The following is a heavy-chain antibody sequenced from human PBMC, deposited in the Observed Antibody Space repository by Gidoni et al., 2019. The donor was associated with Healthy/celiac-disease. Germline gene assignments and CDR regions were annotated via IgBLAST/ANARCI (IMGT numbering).Heavy chain of an antibody. Sequence: EVQLVESGGGLVKPGGSLRLSCAASGFTFSNAWMNWVRQAPGKGLEWVGRIKSKTDGGTTDYAAPVKGRFTISRDDSKNTLYLQMNSLKTEDTAVYYCTTYYGSGSYYGAFDIWGQGTMVTVSS. CDR1: GFTFSNAW. CDR3: TTYYGSGSYYGAFDI. J-gene: IGHJ3*02. CDR2: IKSKTDGGTT. D-gene: IGHD3-10*01. V-gene: IGHV3-15*07.